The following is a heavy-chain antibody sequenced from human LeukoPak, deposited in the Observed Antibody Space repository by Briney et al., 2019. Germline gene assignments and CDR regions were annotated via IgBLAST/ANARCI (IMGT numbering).Heavy chain of an antibody. V-gene: IGHV4-59*11. J-gene: IGHJ4*02. CDR3: ARGKGAYYYDSSGYYYSTYFDY. Sequence: SETLSLTCTVSGGSISSHYWSWIRQPPGKGLEWIGYIYYSGSTNYNPSLKSRVTISVDTYKNQFSLKLSSVTAADTAVYYCARGKGAYYYDSSGYYYSTYFDYWGQGTLVTVSS. D-gene: IGHD3-22*01. CDR2: IYYSGST. CDR1: GGSISSHY.